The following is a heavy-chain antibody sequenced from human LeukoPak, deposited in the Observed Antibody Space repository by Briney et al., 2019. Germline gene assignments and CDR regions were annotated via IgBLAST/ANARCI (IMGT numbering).Heavy chain of an antibody. CDR2: INSDGSSI. J-gene: IGHJ4*02. CDR3: GGGSGVADY. CDR1: LLTFIRYL. D-gene: IGHD7-27*01. V-gene: IGHV3-74*01. Sequence: PGGSLRLSCVASLLTFIRYLMHSVSDAPGKGGLCVSRINSDGSSINYTESLRSRFTISRDNAKNTLYLQMTSLRVEDTAVYYGGGGSGVADYWGQEALVTVSS.